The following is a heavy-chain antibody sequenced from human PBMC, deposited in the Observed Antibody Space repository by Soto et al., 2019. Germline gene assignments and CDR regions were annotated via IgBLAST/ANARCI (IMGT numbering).Heavy chain of an antibody. CDR1: GYTFTGYY. V-gene: IGHV1-2*02. Sequence: QVQLVQSGAEAKKPGASVKVSCQASGYTFTGYYMHWVRQAPGQGLEWMGWINPNRGVTKFAQKFQGRVTMTRDTSSSTVYMELSRLRSDDTAVYYCAREGSGYCAFDIWGQGTLVSVSS. D-gene: IGHD3-3*01. CDR3: AREGSGYCAFDI. CDR2: INPNRGVT. J-gene: IGHJ3*02.